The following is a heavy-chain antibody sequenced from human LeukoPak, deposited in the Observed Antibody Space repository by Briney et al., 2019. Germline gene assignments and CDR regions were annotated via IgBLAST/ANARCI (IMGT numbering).Heavy chain of an antibody. CDR3: ARGIANVYYYSYYFDY. CDR2: IYYSGST. D-gene: IGHD3-16*01. CDR1: GGSISSSSYY. J-gene: IGHJ4*02. Sequence: KASETLSLTCTVSGGSISSSSYYWGWIRQPPGKWLEWIGSIYYSGSTYYNPSLKSRVTISVDTSKNQFSLKLSSVTAADTAVYYCARGIANVYYYSYYFDYWGQGTLVTVSS. V-gene: IGHV4-39*01.